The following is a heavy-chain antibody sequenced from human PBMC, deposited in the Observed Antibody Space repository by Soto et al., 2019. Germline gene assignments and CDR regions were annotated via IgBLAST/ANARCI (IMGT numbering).Heavy chain of an antibody. Sequence: PSETLSLTCTVSGGSISSGDYYWSWIRQPPGKGLEWIGYIYYSGSTYYKPSLKSRVTISVDTSKNQFSLKLSSVTAADTAVYYCARDGSETLTGFDYWGQATLVTVSS. CDR2: IYYSGST. J-gene: IGHJ4*02. CDR3: ARDGSETLTGFDY. V-gene: IGHV4-30-4*01. CDR1: GGSISSGDYY.